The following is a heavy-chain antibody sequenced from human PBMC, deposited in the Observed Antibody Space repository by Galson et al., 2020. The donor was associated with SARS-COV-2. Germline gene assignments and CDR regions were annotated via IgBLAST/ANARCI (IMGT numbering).Heavy chain of an antibody. V-gene: IGHV3-66*01. Sequence: GESLKISCEASGFTVGGSYMSWVRQAPGKGLEWVSVIYSGGSTYYADSMKGRFTISRDNSKNTLYLQIKSLRAEDTAVYYCVRNMMVRGVVFDYWGQGTPVTVSS. CDR3: VRNMMVRGVVFDY. D-gene: IGHD3-10*01. J-gene: IGHJ4*02. CDR1: GFTVGGSY. CDR2: IYSGGST.